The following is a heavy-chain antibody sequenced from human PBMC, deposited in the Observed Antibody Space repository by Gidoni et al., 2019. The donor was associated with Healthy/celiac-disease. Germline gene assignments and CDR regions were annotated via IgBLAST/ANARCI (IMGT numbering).Heavy chain of an antibody. CDR3: ATSGIAVAATWYFDL. CDR2: IESRSNGGTT. CDR1: GVTSTNAW. Sequence: EVQLVESGGGLVKPGGPLSLSCPASGVTSTNAWMGWVRQAPGKGLEWVGRIESRSNGGTTDYPEPVKGRFTISRDDSRNTLYLQMNSLKTEDTAVFYCATSGIAVAATWYFDLWGRGTLVTVSS. D-gene: IGHD6-19*01. V-gene: IGHV3-15*04. J-gene: IGHJ2*01.